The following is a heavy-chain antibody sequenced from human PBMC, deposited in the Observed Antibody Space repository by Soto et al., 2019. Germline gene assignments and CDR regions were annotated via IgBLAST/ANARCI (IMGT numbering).Heavy chain of an antibody. J-gene: IGHJ4*02. CDR2: IFYSGNT. CDR3: ARVGSSGWSPDY. V-gene: IGHV4-59*11. CDR1: GGSISCHY. D-gene: IGHD6-19*01. Sequence: SETLSLTCTVSGGSISCHYWTWIRQPPGKGLEWIGYIFYSGNTNYNPSLRSRVTISVDTSKNQFSLKLNSVTTADTAMYYCARVGSSGWSPDYWGQGTLVTVSS.